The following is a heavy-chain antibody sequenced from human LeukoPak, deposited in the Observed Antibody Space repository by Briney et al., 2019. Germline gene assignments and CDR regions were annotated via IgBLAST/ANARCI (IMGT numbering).Heavy chain of an antibody. D-gene: IGHD6-19*01. CDR2: ISPYNGNT. CDR3: ARDLKQWLVDAFDI. J-gene: IGHJ3*02. CDR1: GYTFTSYG. Sequence: ASVKVSCKASGYTFTSYGISWVRQAPGQGLEWMGWISPYNGNTNYAQKLQGRVTMTTDTSTSTAYMELRSLRSDDTAVYYCARDLKQWLVDAFDIWGQGTMVTVSS. V-gene: IGHV1-18*01.